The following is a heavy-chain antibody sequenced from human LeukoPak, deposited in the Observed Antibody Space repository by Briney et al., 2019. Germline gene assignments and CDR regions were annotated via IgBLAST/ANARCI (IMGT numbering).Heavy chain of an antibody. CDR1: GGSCSGYY. D-gene: IGHD3-10*01. J-gene: IGHJ5*02. Sequence: KTSETLSLTCAVYGGSCSGYYWSWIRQPPGKGLEWIGEINHSGSTNYNPSLKSRVTISVDASKNQFSLKLSSVTAADTAVYYCARVCFRGVKGSWFDPWGQGTLVTVSS. V-gene: IGHV4-34*01. CDR2: INHSGST. CDR3: ARVCFRGVKGSWFDP.